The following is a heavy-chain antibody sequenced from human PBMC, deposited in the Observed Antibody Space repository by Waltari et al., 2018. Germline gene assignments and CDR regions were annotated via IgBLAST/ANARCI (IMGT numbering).Heavy chain of an antibody. D-gene: IGHD3-10*01. V-gene: IGHV4-4*07. CDR3: AGAGGNSFDY. J-gene: IGHJ4*02. Sequence: QVQLQESGPGLVKPSETLSLICTVSGASISSDSWSWIRQPAGKGLEWIGRLYTSGHTIYTPSLKSRVTMSVDTSKNQFSLKLSSVTAADTAVYYCAGAGGNSFDYWGQGTLVTVSS. CDR2: LYTSGHT. CDR1: GASISSDS.